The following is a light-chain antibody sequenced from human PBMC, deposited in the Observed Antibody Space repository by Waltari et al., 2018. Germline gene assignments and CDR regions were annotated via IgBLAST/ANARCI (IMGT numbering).Light chain of an antibody. CDR3: DSKSSSSPYV. J-gene: IGLJ1*01. V-gene: IGLV2-14*03. CDR2: DVS. CDR1: SSDIGTYNY. Sequence: QSALTQPGAVSGSPGQSITVSCTGTSSDIGTYNYVSWYQQPPGKAPNPMIYDVSRRPLGVSNPFSCSKSGNASSLTISQLQAEDEADYYCDSKSSSSPYVFGTGTKVTVL.